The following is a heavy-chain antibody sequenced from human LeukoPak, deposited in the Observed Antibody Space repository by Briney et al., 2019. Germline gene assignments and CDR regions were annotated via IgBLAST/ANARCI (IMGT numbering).Heavy chain of an antibody. D-gene: IGHD3-16*01. CDR1: GFTFSNYA. CDR2: ISGGSGRT. Sequence: GGSLRLSCAASGFTFSNYAMNWVRQAPGKGLEWVSTISGGSGRTYYADSVKGRFTISRDNSKNTLYLQMNSLRAEDTALYYCARDAQTPWGAFDSWGQGTLVIVSS. V-gene: IGHV3-23*01. CDR3: ARDAQTPWGAFDS. J-gene: IGHJ4*02.